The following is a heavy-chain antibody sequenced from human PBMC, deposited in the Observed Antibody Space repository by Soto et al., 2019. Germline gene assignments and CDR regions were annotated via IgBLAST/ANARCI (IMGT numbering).Heavy chain of an antibody. Sequence: QVQLQQWGAGLLKPSETLSLTCAVYGTSVSCYYLSWIRQPPGKGLEWIGESYHSGSTNYNPTLKSRVTSSIDTYKNKFSMNLSSVTAADTDVYFCASIAGRGDCSTATCPRDWGQGTQVTVSS. D-gene: IGHD2-21*01. CDR3: ASIAGRGDCSTATCPRD. CDR2: SYHSGST. J-gene: IGHJ4*02. V-gene: IGHV4-34*01. CDR1: GTSVSCYY.